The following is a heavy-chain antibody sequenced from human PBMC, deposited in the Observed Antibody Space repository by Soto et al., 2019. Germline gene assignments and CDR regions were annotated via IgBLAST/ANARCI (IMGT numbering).Heavy chain of an antibody. CDR3: ARTNGYDFGY. V-gene: IGHV5-10-1*01. Sequence: PGESLKISCNGSGYSFTTYWISWVRQMPGKGLEWMGRIDPSDSYTNYSPSFQGHVTISADKSISTAYLQWSSLEASDTAMYYCARTNGYDFGYWGQGTLVTVYS. CDR2: IDPSDSYT. D-gene: IGHD3-3*01. J-gene: IGHJ4*02. CDR1: GYSFTTYW.